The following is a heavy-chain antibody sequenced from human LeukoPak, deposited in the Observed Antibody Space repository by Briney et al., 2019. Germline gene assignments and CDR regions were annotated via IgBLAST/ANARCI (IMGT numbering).Heavy chain of an antibody. V-gene: IGHV3-23*01. J-gene: IGHJ4*02. D-gene: IGHD3/OR15-3a*01. CDR2: ISGSGGRT. CDR1: GFTFSSYV. CDR3: AKTPPMIFGVVTYYFDF. Sequence: GRSLRLSCAASGFTFSSYVMHCVRQAPGKGLEWVAISGSGGRTYYPESVKWRFTISRDNSNNMLYLQMNSLRVEDTAVYYCAKTPPMIFGVVTYYFDFWGQGAPVIVSS.